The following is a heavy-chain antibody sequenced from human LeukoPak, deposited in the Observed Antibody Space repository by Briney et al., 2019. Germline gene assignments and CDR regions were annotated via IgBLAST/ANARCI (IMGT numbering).Heavy chain of an antibody. CDR3: ARDPQVLHYYDSSGYLDY. CDR1: GFTFSSYW. CDR2: IKQDGSEK. V-gene: IGHV3-7*01. Sequence: GGSLRLSCAASGFTFSSYWMSWVRQAPGKGLEWVANIKQDGSEKYYVDSVKGRFTISRDNAKNTLYLQMNSLRAEDTAVYYCARDPQVLHYYDSSGYLDYWGQGTLVTVSS. D-gene: IGHD3-22*01. J-gene: IGHJ4*02.